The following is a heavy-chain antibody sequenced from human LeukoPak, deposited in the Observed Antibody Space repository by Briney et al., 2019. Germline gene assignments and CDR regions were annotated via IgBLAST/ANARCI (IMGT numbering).Heavy chain of an antibody. CDR1: GYTFTSYA. CDR2: INPNSGGT. J-gene: IGHJ4*02. D-gene: IGHD1-7*01. CDR3: AVNWNYLPFFDY. V-gene: IGHV1-2*02. Sequence: ASVKVSCKASGYTFTSYAMNWVRQAPGQGLEWMGWINPNSGGTNYAQKFQGRVTMTRDTSISTAYMELSRLRSDDTAVYYCAVNWNYLPFFDYWGQGTLVTVSS.